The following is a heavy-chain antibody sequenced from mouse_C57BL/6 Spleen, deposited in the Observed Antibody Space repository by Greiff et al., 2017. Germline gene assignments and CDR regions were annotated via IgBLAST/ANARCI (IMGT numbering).Heavy chain of an antibody. CDR2: IHPNSGST. CDR1: GYTFTSYW. CDR3: AEGYDYGGDAMDY. D-gene: IGHD2-4*01. Sequence: QVQLQQPGAELVKPGASVKLSCKASGYTFTSYWMHWVKQRPGQGLEWIGMIHPNSGSTNYNEKFKSKATLTVDKSSSTAYMQLSSLTSEDSAVYYCAEGYDYGGDAMDYWGQGTSVTVSS. J-gene: IGHJ4*01. V-gene: IGHV1-64*01.